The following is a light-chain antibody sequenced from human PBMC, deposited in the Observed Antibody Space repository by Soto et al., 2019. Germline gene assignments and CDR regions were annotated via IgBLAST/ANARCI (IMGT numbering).Light chain of an antibody. CDR2: GAS. CDR3: QHYGSSPYT. J-gene: IGKJ2*01. CDR1: QSVSTSS. Sequence: EIVLTQSPGTLSLSPGERATLSCRASQSVSTSSLAWYQQKPGQAPRLLIYGASSRATGIPDRVSGSGSGADFTLSISRLEPEDFAMYYCQHYGSSPYTFRQGTKLAIK. V-gene: IGKV3-20*01.